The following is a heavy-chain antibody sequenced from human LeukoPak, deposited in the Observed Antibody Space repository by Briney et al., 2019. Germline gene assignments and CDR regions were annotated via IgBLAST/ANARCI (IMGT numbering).Heavy chain of an antibody. V-gene: IGHV3-21*01. J-gene: IGHJ6*02. CDR3: ARDQLIAAAGTMDV. Sequence: PGGSLRLSCAASGFTFSSYWMSWVRQAPGKGLEWVSSISSSSSYIYYADSVKGRFTISRDNAKNSLYLQMNSLRAEDTAVYYCARDQLIAAAGTMDVWGQGTTVTVSS. CDR2: ISSSSSYI. D-gene: IGHD6-13*01. CDR1: GFTFSSYW.